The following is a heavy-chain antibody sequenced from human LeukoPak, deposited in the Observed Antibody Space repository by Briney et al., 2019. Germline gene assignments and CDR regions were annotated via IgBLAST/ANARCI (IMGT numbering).Heavy chain of an antibody. J-gene: IGHJ6*03. D-gene: IGHD3-10*01. Sequence: GGSLRLSCAASGFTFSSYTMNWVRQAPGKGLEWVSSITSSSSYIYYAGSLKGRFTISRDNAKNSLYLQMNSLRAEDTAVYYCARDGDTVLTRGYYFYMDVWGKGTTVTVSS. CDR1: GFTFSSYT. CDR3: ARDGDTVLTRGYYFYMDV. CDR2: ITSSSSYI. V-gene: IGHV3-21*01.